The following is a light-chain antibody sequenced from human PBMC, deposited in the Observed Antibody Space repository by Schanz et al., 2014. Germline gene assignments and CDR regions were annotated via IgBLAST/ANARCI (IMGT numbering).Light chain of an antibody. CDR2: AAS. CDR1: QTVSSSY. J-gene: IGKJ2*01. CDR3: QLFRGSSYT. V-gene: IGKV3-20*01. Sequence: EVVLTQSPGTLSLSPGERATLSCRASQTVSSSYLAWYQQRPGQAPRLLIYAASSRATGIPDRFTGSGSGTDFPLTINTLEPEDFAVFYCQLFRGSSYTFGHGTTLEIK.